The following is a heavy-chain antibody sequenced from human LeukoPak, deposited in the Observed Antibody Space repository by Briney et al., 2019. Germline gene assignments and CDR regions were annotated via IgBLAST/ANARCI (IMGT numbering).Heavy chain of an antibody. J-gene: IGHJ4*02. D-gene: IGHD3-16*01. CDR3: AKSAAPGGDYAPFDA. V-gene: IGHV3-23*01. Sequence: PGGSLRLSCAASGFSFSGCGMGWGRKAPGKGLEWVSTLSRTGDYTYYADSAKGRFSISRDNSKNTLYLQMASLRVEDTAIYSCAKSAAPGGDYAPFDAWGQGTLVTVSS. CDR1: GFSFSGCG. CDR2: LSRTGDYT.